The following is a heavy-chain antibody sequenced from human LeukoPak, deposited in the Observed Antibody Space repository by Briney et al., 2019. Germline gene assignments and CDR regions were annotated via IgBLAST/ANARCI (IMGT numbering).Heavy chain of an antibody. D-gene: IGHD3-3*01. CDR1: GFTFSSYA. J-gene: IGHJ4*02. V-gene: IGHV3-23*01. CDR2: ISGSGGST. Sequence: GGSLRLSCAASGFTFSSYAMSWVRQAPGKGLEWVSAISGSGGSTYYADSVKGRFTISRDNSKNTVYLQMNSLKPEDTAVYYCSTTHYNFYDLDHWGQGTLVTVSS. CDR3: STTHYNFYDLDH.